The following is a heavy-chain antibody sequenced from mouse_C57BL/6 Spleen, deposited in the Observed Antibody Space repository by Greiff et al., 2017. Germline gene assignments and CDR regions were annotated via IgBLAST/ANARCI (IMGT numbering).Heavy chain of an antibody. D-gene: IGHD2-3*01. CDR3: AREAYDGDY. V-gene: IGHV1-82*01. J-gene: IGHJ2*01. Sequence: QVQLQQSGPELVKPGASVKISCKASGYAFSSSWMNWVKQRPGKGLEWIGRIYPGDGDTNYNGKFKGKATLTADKSSSTAYMQLSSLTSEDSAVYFCAREAYDGDYWGQGTTLTVSS. CDR2: IYPGDGDT. CDR1: GYAFSSSW.